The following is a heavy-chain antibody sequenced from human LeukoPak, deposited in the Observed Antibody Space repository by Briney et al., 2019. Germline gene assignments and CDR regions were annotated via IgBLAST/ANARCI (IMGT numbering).Heavy chain of an antibody. J-gene: IGHJ6*03. Sequence: GGSLRLSCAASGFTVSSNYMSWVRQAPGQGLEWVSVIYSGGSTYYADSVKGRFTISRDNSKNTLYLQMNSLRAEDTAVYYCARDDFWSGYYTGATSYYYMDVWGKGTTVTVSS. D-gene: IGHD3-3*01. V-gene: IGHV3-53*01. CDR2: IYSGGST. CDR3: ARDDFWSGYYTGATSYYYMDV. CDR1: GFTVSSNY.